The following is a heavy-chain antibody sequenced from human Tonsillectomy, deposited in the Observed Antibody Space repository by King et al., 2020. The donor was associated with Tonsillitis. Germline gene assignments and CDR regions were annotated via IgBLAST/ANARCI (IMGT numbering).Heavy chain of an antibody. D-gene: IGHD2-15*01. Sequence: VQLVESGAEVKKPGASVKVSCKASGYTFTGYYMHWVRQAPGQGLEWMGWINPNSGGTNFAQKLQGRVTMTRETSISTAYMELSWLRSDDTAVYYCAREKREALYFSGGICYSSYYYYGMDVWGQGTTVTVSS. CDR2: INPNSGGT. CDR3: AREKREALYFSGGICYSSYYYYGMDV. V-gene: IGHV1-2*02. CDR1: GYTFTGYY. J-gene: IGHJ6*02.